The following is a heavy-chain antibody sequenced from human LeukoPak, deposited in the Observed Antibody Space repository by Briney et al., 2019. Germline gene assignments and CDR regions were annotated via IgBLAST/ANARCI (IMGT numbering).Heavy chain of an antibody. CDR3: AREGVLLWFGELLLAPYFDY. CDR1: GFTFSSYA. J-gene: IGHJ4*02. V-gene: IGHV3-30*04. Sequence: GGSLRLSCAASGFTFSSYAMHWVSQAPGKGLEWVAVISYDGSNKYYADSVKGRFTISRDNSKNTLYLQMNSLRAEDTAVYYCAREGVLLWFGELLLAPYFDYWGQGTLVTVSS. D-gene: IGHD3-10*01. CDR2: ISYDGSNK.